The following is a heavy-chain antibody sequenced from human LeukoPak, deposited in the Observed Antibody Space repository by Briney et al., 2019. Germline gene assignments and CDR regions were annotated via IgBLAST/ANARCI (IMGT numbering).Heavy chain of an antibody. CDR2: ILYDGNNK. J-gene: IGHJ4*02. CDR3: ARGLIVAGRTQLPPDY. CDR1: DFSFSNYG. D-gene: IGHD6-19*01. V-gene: IGHV3-30*03. Sequence: TGRSLRLSCAASDFSFSNYGMHWVRQAPGKGLEWVAVILYDGNNKHYAESVKGRFTISRDNAKNSLYLQMDSLRAEDTAVYYCARGLIVAGRTQLPPDYRGQGTLVTVSS.